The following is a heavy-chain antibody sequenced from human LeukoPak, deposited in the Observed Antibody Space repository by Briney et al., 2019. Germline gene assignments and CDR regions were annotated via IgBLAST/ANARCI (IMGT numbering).Heavy chain of an antibody. J-gene: IGHJ4*02. CDR1: GGSINSGDYY. CDR3: ARVRYYTSGTYYNVVDY. V-gene: IGHV4-30-4*01. CDR2: IYYSGST. D-gene: IGHD3-10*01. Sequence: PSETLSLTCTVSGGSINSGDYYWTWIRQPPGKGLEWIGYIYYSGSTYYHPSLKSRVIISIDTSENQSSLKLSSVTAADTAVYYCARVRYYTSGTYYNVVDYWGQGTLVTVSS.